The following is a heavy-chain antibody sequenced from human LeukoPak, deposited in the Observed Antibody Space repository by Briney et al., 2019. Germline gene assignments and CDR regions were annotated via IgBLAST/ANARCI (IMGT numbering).Heavy chain of an antibody. Sequence: GGSLRLSCAASGFPFSSYGIHWVRQAAGKGLEGVAAISSDGRDKFYVDSVKGRFTISRDNSKNTMNLQMNSLRVEDTAVYYCAKGGGSSGRSYYFDYWGQGTLLTVSS. J-gene: IGHJ4*02. CDR2: ISSDGRDK. D-gene: IGHD6-25*01. CDR1: GFPFSSYG. CDR3: AKGGGSSGRSYYFDY. V-gene: IGHV3-30*18.